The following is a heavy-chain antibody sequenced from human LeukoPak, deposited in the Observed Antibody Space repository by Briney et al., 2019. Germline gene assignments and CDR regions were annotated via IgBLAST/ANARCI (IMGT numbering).Heavy chain of an antibody. CDR2: ISYDGSNK. CDR3: ARDLYDSSESAFDI. J-gene: IGHJ3*02. Sequence: PGGSLRLSCAASGFTFSNYAMHWVRQAPGKGLEWVAVISYDGSNKYYADSVKGRFTISRDNSKNTLYLQMHSLRAEDTAVYYCARDLYDSSESAFDIWGQGTMVTVSS. CDR1: GFTFSNYA. V-gene: IGHV3-30-3*01. D-gene: IGHD3-22*01.